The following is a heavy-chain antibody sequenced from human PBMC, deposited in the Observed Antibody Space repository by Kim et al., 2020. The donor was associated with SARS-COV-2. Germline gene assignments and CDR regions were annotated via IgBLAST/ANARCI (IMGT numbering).Heavy chain of an antibody. CDR3: AERYGSGHFYFDN. CDR1: GFTFSSHA. CDR2: IGAGGST. J-gene: IGHJ4*02. D-gene: IGHD3-10*01. V-gene: IGHV3-23*01. Sequence: GGSLRLSCAASGFTFSSHAIYWVRQAPGKGLEWVSSIGAGGSTYYPESVKGRFTTSRDNSKNTLYLQMNSLRAEDTAVYYCAERYGSGHFYFDNWGQGTLVTVSS.